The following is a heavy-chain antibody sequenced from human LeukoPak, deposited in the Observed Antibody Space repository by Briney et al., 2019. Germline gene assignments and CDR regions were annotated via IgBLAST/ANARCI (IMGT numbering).Heavy chain of an antibody. D-gene: IGHD2-2*01. J-gene: IGHJ5*02. V-gene: IGHV1-69*06. CDR3: ARGIVVVSAAAEGSSWFDP. Sequence: SVKVSCKASGGTFSSYAISWVRQAPGQGLEWMGGIIPIFGTANYAQKFQGRVTITADKSTSTAYMELSSLRSEDTAVYYCARGIVVVSAAAEGSSWFDPWGQGTLVTVSS. CDR1: GGTFSSYA. CDR2: IIPIFGTA.